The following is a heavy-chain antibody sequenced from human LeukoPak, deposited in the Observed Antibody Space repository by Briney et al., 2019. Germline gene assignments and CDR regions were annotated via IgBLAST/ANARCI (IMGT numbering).Heavy chain of an antibody. D-gene: IGHD3-3*01. CDR2: IYYSGST. CDR3: ARVQSDFWSGPNFDY. J-gene: IGHJ4*02. V-gene: IGHV4-31*03. CDR1: GGSISSGDYH. Sequence: SQTLSLTCTVSGGSISSGDYHWSWIRQPPGKGLEWIGYIYYSGSTYYNPSLKSRVTISVDTSKNQFSLKLSSVTAADTAVYYCARVQSDFWSGPNFDYWGQGTLVTVSS.